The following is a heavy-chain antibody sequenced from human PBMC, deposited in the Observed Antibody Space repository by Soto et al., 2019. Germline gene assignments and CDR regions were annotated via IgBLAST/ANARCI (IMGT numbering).Heavy chain of an antibody. CDR1: GYTFTSYG. CDR2: ISAYNGNT. Sequence: DGVKVSCKASGYTFTSYGISWVRQAPGQGIEWMGWISAYNGNTNYAQKLQGRVTMTTDTSTSTAYMELRSLRSDDTAVYYCARDPANMGWFEPWGEGPLVTVS. V-gene: IGHV1-18*04. CDR3: ARDPANMGWFEP. J-gene: IGHJ5*02. D-gene: IGHD3-10*01.